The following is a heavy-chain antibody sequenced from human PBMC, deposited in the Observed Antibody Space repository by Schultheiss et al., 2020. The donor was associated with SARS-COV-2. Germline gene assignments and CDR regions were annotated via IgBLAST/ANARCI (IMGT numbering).Heavy chain of an antibody. CDR1: AFTFSAYA. Sequence: GGSLRLSCAASAFTFSAYAMHWVRQAPGQGLEWMGWIHAGNGNTKYSRKFQGRVTITRDTSANTVYMELSSLRSEDTAVYYCARDGRAGSLNWFDPWGQGTLVTVSS. D-gene: IGHD2-15*01. J-gene: IGHJ5*02. CDR3: ARDGRAGSLNWFDP. V-gene: IGHV1-3*01. CDR2: IHAGNGNT.